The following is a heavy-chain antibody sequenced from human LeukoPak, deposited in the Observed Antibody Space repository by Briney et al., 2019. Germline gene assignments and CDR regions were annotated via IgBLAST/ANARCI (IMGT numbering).Heavy chain of an antibody. D-gene: IGHD2-8*01. V-gene: IGHV1-18*01. CDR1: GYSFTSYG. J-gene: IGHJ4*02. CDR2: ISAYNGNT. CDR3: ARDGSRCVGVCSHADY. Sequence: ASVKVSCKASGYSFTSYGISWVRQAPGQGLEWMGGISAYNGNTNYAQKLQGRVTMTTDTSTSTAYMELRSLRSDDTAAYYCARDGSRCVGVCSHADYWAQRTLDTVSS.